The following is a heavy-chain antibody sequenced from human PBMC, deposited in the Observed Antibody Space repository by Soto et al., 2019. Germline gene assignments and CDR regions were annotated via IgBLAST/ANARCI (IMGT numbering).Heavy chain of an antibody. CDR3: AKGKTVAGTEFDY. Sequence: EVQLVESGGGLVQPGRSLRLSCAASGFTFDDYAMHWVRQAPGKGLEWVSGISWNSGSIGYADSVKGRFTISRDNAKNSLYLQMNSLRAEDTALYYCAKGKTVAGTEFDYWGQGTLVTVSS. CDR2: ISWNSGSI. J-gene: IGHJ4*02. D-gene: IGHD6-19*01. V-gene: IGHV3-9*01. CDR1: GFTFDDYA.